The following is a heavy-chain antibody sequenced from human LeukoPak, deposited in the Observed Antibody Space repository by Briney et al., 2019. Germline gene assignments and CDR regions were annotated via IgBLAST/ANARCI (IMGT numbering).Heavy chain of an antibody. CDR2: IYYSGST. V-gene: IGHV4-59*08. J-gene: IGHJ1*01. Sequence: SETLSLTCTVSGGSISSYYWSWIRQPPGKGLEWIGYIYYSGSTNYNPSLKSRVTISVDTSKNQFSLKLSSVIAADTAVYYCARVIIAAEYFQHWGQGTLVTVSS. CDR1: GGSISSYY. D-gene: IGHD3-10*01. CDR3: ARVIIAAEYFQH.